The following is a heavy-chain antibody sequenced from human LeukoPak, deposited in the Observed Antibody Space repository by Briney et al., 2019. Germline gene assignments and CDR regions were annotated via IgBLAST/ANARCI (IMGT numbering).Heavy chain of an antibody. CDR3: AKGLRGSYDY. V-gene: IGHV3-23*01. Sequence: GGSLRLFCAASGLTFNRYAMAWVRQAPEKGLEWVSSINDSGIRTYYADSVEGRFTMSRDNSKNTLYLQMNSLRAEDTAVYYCAKGLRGSYDYWGQGTLVTVSS. J-gene: IGHJ4*02. D-gene: IGHD1-26*01. CDR2: INDSGIRT. CDR1: GLTFNRYA.